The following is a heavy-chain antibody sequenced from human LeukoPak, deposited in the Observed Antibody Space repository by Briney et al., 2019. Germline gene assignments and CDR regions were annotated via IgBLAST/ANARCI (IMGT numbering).Heavy chain of an antibody. Sequence: QPGGSLRLSCAASGFTVSSNYMSWVRQAPGKGLEWVSVIYSGGSTYYAGSVKGRFTISRDNSKNTLYLQMNSLRAEDTAVYYCARAGPYEADFDYWGQGTLVTVSS. CDR2: IYSGGST. V-gene: IGHV3-66*01. D-gene: IGHD3-16*01. CDR3: ARAGPYEADFDY. J-gene: IGHJ4*02. CDR1: GFTVSSNY.